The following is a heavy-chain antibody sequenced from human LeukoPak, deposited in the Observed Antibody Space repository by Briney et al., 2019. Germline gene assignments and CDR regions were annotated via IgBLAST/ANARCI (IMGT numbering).Heavy chain of an antibody. CDR3: ASDARGGNSGY. J-gene: IGHJ4*02. V-gene: IGHV3-30-3*01. CDR2: ISYDGSNK. CDR1: GFTFSSYA. D-gene: IGHD4-23*01. Sequence: GRSLRLSCAASGFTFSSYAMHWVRQAPGKGPEWVAVISYDGSNKYYADSVKGRFTISRDNSKNTLYLQMDSLRAEDTAVYYCASDARGGNSGYWGQGTLVTVSS.